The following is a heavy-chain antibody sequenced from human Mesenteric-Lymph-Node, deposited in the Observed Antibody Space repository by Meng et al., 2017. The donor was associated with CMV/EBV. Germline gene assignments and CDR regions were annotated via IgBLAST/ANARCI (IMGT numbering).Heavy chain of an antibody. D-gene: IGHD2-2*01. V-gene: IGHV3-9*01. CDR3: AKAWGGSSSRQLID. J-gene: IGHJ4*02. CDR2: ISWNSGSV. CDR1: GFTFDDYA. Sequence: SLKISCAASGFTFDDYAIHWVRQAPGKGLEWVSGISWNSGSVGYADSVKGRFTISRDNSENTLYLQMNSLRAEDTAVYYCAKAWGGSSSRQLIDWGQGTLVTVSS.